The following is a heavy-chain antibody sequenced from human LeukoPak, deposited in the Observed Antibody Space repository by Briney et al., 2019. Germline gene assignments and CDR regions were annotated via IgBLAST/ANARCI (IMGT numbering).Heavy chain of an antibody. J-gene: IGHJ3*02. CDR3: ARDRRTYSSSWTDAFDI. D-gene: IGHD6-13*01. CDR2: IYTSGST. CDR1: GGSISSYY. V-gene: IGHV4-4*07. Sequence: PSETLSLTCTVSGGSISSYYWSWIRQPAGKGLEWIGRIYTSGSTNYNPSLKSRVTMSVDTSKNQFSLKLSSVTAADTAVYYCARDRRTYSSSWTDAFDIWGQGTMVTVSS.